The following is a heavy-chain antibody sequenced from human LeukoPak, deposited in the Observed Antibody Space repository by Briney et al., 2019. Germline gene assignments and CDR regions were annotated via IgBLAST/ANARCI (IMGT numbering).Heavy chain of an antibody. CDR1: GYTFTGYY. V-gene: IGHV1-18*04. D-gene: IGHD3-10*02. Sequence: GASVKVSCKASGYTFTGYYMHWVRQAPGQGLEWMGWISAYNGNTNYAQKLQGRVTMTTDTSTSTAYMELRSLRSDDTAVYYRAAEVNVAYYNVPGDDYRGIDPWGPGTLVTVSS. CDR2: ISAYNGNT. J-gene: IGHJ5*02. CDR3: AAEVNVAYYNVPGDDYRGIDP.